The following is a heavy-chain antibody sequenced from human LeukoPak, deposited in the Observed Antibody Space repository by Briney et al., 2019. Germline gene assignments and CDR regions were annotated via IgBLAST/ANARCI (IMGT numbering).Heavy chain of an antibody. Sequence: GGSLRLSCAASGFTFSSYAMSWVRQAPGKGLEWVSNISGSGGRTYYADSVKGRFTISRDDSKNTLYLQMNSLRAEDTAVYYCARVVKGSPFPDAFDIWGQGTMVTVSS. J-gene: IGHJ3*02. CDR3: ARVVKGSPFPDAFDI. CDR1: GFTFSSYA. V-gene: IGHV3-23*01. D-gene: IGHD4-23*01. CDR2: ISGSGGRT.